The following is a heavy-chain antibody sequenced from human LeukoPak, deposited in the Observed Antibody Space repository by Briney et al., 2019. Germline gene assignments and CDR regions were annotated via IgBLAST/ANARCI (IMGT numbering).Heavy chain of an antibody. D-gene: IGHD2-15*01. Sequence: ASVKVSCKASGYTFTDYYMHWVRQAPGQGLEWMGWINPNSGGTNFAQKFQGRVTMTRDTSISTAYMELSRLRSDDTAVYWCARYGSWFDPWGQGTLVTVSS. V-gene: IGHV1-2*02. CDR2: INPNSGGT. CDR3: ARYGSWFDP. J-gene: IGHJ5*02. CDR1: GYTFTDYY.